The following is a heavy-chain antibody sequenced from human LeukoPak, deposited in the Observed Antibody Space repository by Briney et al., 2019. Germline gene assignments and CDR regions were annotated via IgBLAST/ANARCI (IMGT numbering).Heavy chain of an antibody. D-gene: IGHD3-22*01. CDR1: GFTFSDYY. Sequence: GGSLRLSCAASGFTFSDYYMSWIRQAPGKGLEWVSYISSSGSTIYYADSVKGRFTISRDNAKNSLYLQMNSLRAEDTAVYYCARRRRSYYDSSGYLDYWGQGTLVTVSS. V-gene: IGHV3-11*01. CDR3: ARRRRSYYDSSGYLDY. J-gene: IGHJ4*02. CDR2: ISSSGSTI.